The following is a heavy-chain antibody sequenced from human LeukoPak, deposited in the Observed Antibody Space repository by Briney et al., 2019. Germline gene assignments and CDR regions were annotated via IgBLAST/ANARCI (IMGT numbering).Heavy chain of an antibody. CDR3: ARSPDILTGENFDY. V-gene: IGHV1-2*02. D-gene: IGHD3-9*01. CDR1: GYTFTSYG. J-gene: IGHJ4*02. Sequence: ASVKVSCKASGYTFTSYGISWVRQAPGQGLEWMGWINPNSGGTKYAQKFQDRVTMTRDTSISTDYMELSRLRYDDTAVYYCARSPDILTGENFDYWGQGTLVTVSS. CDR2: INPNSGGT.